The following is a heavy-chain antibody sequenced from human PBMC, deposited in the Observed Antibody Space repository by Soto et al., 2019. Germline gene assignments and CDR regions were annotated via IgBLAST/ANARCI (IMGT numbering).Heavy chain of an antibody. CDR1: GFTFSSYG. CDR3: AKDIPPRITMVRGVIPYYYYGMDV. CDR2: ISYDGSNK. V-gene: IGHV3-30*18. D-gene: IGHD3-10*01. J-gene: IGHJ6*02. Sequence: PGGSLRLSCAASGFTFSSYGMHWVRQAPGKGLEWVAVISYDGSNKYYADSVKGRFTISRDNSKNTLYLQMNSLRAEDTAVYYCAKDIPPRITMVRGVIPYYYYGMDVWGQGTTVTVSS.